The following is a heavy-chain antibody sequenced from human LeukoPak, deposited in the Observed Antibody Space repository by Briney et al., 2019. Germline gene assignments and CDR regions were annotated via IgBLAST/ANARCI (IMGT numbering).Heavy chain of an antibody. CDR2: INPNSGDT. CDR3: AKNPYEYYFDY. CDR1: GYTFTGYY. Sequence: RGASMKVSCKASGYTFTGYYMHWVRQAPGQGLEWMGWINPNSGDTNYAQKFQGRVTMTRDTSINTAYMELSRLRTDDTAVYYCAKNPYEYYFDYWGQGTLVTVSS. V-gene: IGHV1-2*02. J-gene: IGHJ4*02. D-gene: IGHD5-12*01.